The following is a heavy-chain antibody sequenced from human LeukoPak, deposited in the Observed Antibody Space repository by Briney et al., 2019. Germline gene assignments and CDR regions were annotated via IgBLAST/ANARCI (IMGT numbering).Heavy chain of an antibody. CDR1: GVTFSSYS. D-gene: IGHD2-21*01. Sequence: GGSLRLSCAASGVTFSSYSMNWVRQAPGKGLEWVSSISSTSSYIYYADSVKGRFTISRDNAKNSLYLQMNSLRAEDTAVYSCARDLGWGQLSIFMDYWGQGTLVTVSS. CDR3: ARDLGWGQLSIFMDY. CDR2: ISSTSSYI. J-gene: IGHJ4*02. V-gene: IGHV3-21*01.